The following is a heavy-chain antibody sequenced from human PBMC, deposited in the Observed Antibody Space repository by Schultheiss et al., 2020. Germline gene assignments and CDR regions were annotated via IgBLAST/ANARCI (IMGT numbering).Heavy chain of an antibody. CDR2: INHSGST. Sequence: SETLSLTCTVSGGSISSGGYYWSWIRQPPGKGLEWIGEINHSGSTNYNPSLKSRVTISVDTSKNQLSLQLSSVTAADTAVYYCARVLDIVATEHYGMDVWGQGTTVTVS. CDR1: GGSISSGGYY. CDR3: ARVLDIVATEHYGMDV. J-gene: IGHJ6*02. V-gene: IGHV4-39*07. D-gene: IGHD5-12*01.